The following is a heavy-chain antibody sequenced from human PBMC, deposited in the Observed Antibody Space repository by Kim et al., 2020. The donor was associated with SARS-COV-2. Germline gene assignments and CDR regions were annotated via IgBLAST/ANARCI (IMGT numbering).Heavy chain of an antibody. CDR2: INHSGST. CDR1: GGSFSGYY. D-gene: IGHD6-13*01. Sequence: SETLSLTCAVYGGSFSGYYWSWIRQPPGKGLEWIGEINHSGSTNYNPSLKSRVTISVDTSKNQFSLKLSPVIAADTAVYYCARGSPQLLGVDYWCQGTLV. CDR3: ARGSPQLLGVDY. J-gene: IGHJ4*02. V-gene: IGHV4-34*01.